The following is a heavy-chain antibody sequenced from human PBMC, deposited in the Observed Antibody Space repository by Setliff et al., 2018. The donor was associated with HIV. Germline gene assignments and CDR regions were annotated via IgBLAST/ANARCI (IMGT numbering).Heavy chain of an antibody. Sequence: LRLSCAASGFTFSSYSMNWVRQAPGKGLEWVSYISSSSSTIYYADSVKGRFTISRDNAKNTLYLQMGSLRAEDMAVYYCARVAAGHCSSGTCYFDYWGQGTLVTVSS. J-gene: IGHJ4*02. CDR2: ISSSSSTI. CDR3: ARVAAGHCSSGTCYFDY. CDR1: GFTFSSYS. D-gene: IGHD2-15*01. V-gene: IGHV3-48*01.